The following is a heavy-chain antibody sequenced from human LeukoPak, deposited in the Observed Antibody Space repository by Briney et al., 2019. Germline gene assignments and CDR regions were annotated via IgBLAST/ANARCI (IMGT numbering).Heavy chain of an antibody. D-gene: IGHD1-1*01. CDR3: ARGKPLEGHGQSFDY. Sequence: ASVKVSCKASGYTFTGYYMHWVRQAPGQGLEWMGRINPNSGGTNYAQKFQGRVTMTRDTSISTAYMELSRLRSDDTAVYYCARGKPLEGHGQSFDYWGQGTLATVSS. CDR2: INPNSGGT. J-gene: IGHJ4*02. CDR1: GYTFTGYY. V-gene: IGHV1-2*06.